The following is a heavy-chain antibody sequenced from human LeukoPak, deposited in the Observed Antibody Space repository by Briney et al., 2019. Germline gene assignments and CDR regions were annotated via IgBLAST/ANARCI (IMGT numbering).Heavy chain of an antibody. D-gene: IGHD3-3*01. V-gene: IGHV3-30*02. J-gene: IGHJ6*03. CDR1: GFTFSSYG. CDR2: IRYDGSNK. CDR3: AKGTIFGVVPWYMDV. Sequence: GGSLRLSCAASGFTFSSYGIHWVRQAPGKGLEWVAFIRYDGSNKYYADFVKGRFTISRDNSKNTLYLQMNSLRAEDTAVYYCAKGTIFGVVPWYMDVWGKGTTVTVSS.